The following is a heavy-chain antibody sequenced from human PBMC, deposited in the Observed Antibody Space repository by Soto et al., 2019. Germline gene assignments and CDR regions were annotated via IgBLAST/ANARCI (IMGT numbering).Heavy chain of an antibody. V-gene: IGHV3-23*01. D-gene: IGHD6-19*01. Sequence: GGSLRLSCAASGFTFSTSAMTWVRQAPGEGLEWVSGISDTGGSTYYADSVKGRFTISRDNSKNTLYLQMNSLKAEDTAVYYCAKDRWYSSGWYNYYGMDVWGQGTAVTVSS. CDR1: GFTFSTSA. J-gene: IGHJ6*02. CDR3: AKDRWYSSGWYNYYGMDV. CDR2: ISDTGGST.